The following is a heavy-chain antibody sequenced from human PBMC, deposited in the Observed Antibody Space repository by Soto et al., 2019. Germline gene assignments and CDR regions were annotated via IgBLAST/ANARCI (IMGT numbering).Heavy chain of an antibody. CDR3: ARDSVGFSDSRGWFDP. CDR1: GYSISSGYY. D-gene: IGHD6-13*01. V-gene: IGHV4-38-2*02. CDR2: IYHSGST. J-gene: IGHJ5*02. Sequence: SSETLSLTCAVSGYSISSGYYWGWIRQPPGKGLEWIGSIYHSGSTYYNPSLKSRVTISVDTSKNQFSLKLSSVTAADTAVYYCARDSVGFSDSRGWFDPWGQGTLVTVYS.